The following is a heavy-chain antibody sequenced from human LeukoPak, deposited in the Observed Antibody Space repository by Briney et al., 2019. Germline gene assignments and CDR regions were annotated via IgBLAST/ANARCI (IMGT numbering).Heavy chain of an antibody. J-gene: IGHJ6*03. CDR2: IYTSGST. CDR1: GGSISSGSYY. D-gene: IGHD1-26*01. V-gene: IGHV4-61*02. Sequence: PSETLSLTCTVSGGSISSGSYYWSWIRQPAGKGLEWIGRIYTSGSTNYNPSLKSRVTISVDTSKNQFSLKLSSVTAADTAVYYCARQWGYYYYYYMDVWGKGTTVTVSS. CDR3: ARQWGYYYYYYMDV.